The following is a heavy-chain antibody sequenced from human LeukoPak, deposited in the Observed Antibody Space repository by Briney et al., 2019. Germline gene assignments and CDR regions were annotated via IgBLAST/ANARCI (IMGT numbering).Heavy chain of an antibody. CDR3: AKVLHYYVAMDV. J-gene: IGHJ6*02. CDR2: IGSDGNK. CDR1: GVTLSDCA. Sequence: PGGSLRLSCAASGVTLSDCAMTWVRQAPGKGLEWVSSIGSDGNKHFSESVRGRFAISRDNSKNTLFLQMSSLRAENTALYYCAKVLHYYVAMDVWGQGTTVTVYS. V-gene: IGHV3-23*01. D-gene: IGHD3-10*02.